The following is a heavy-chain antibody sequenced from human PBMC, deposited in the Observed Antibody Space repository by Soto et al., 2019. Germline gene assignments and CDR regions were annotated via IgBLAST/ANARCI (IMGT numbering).Heavy chain of an antibody. D-gene: IGHD3-22*01. CDR1: GGSISSGGYF. J-gene: IGHJ3*02. Sequence: QVQLQESGPGLVKPSQTLSLTCTVSGGSISSGGYFWNWIRQHPGKGLEWIGYIYNSGSTYYNPSRNSRVTISIDTSKNQYSLKLSSVTAADTAVYSCARNGQYYYEQSDALDIWGQGTMVPVSS. CDR3: ARNGQYYYEQSDALDI. V-gene: IGHV4-31*03. CDR2: IYNSGST.